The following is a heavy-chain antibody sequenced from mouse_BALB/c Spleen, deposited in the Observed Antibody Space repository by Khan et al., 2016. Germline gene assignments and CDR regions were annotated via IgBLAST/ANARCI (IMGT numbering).Heavy chain of an antibody. Sequence: IQLVQSGAELVRPGALVKLSCKASDFNIKDYYLHWVKQRPEQGLEWVGWIDPENGHTIYDPKFQGKASMTADTSSNTAYLQLSSLTSEDTAVYYCAGEISYHTSRGLAYWGQGTLVIVSA. CDR1: DFNIKDYY. J-gene: IGHJ3*01. D-gene: IGHD2-12*01. CDR2: IDPENGHT. CDR3: AGEISYHTSRGLAY. V-gene: IGHV14-1*02.